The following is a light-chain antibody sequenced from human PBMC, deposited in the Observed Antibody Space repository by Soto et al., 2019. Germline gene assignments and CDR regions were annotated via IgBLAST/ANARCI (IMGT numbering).Light chain of an antibody. CDR1: SSNIGSNY. CDR2: RNN. CDR3: AAWDDSLSGYVV. J-gene: IGLJ2*01. V-gene: IGLV1-47*01. Sequence: QSVLTQPPSASGTPGQRVTISCSGSSSNIGSNYVYWYQQLPGKAPKLLIYRNNPRPSGVPDRFSGSKSGTSASLAISGLRSEDEAGYYCAAWDDSLSGYVVFGGGTKLTVL.